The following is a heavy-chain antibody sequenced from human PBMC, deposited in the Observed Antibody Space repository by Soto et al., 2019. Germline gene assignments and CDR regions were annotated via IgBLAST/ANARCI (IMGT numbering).Heavy chain of an antibody. CDR2: INPKSGGT. CDR3: ARGDSTDCSYGVCSFFYNHDMDV. J-gene: IGHJ6*02. V-gene: IGHV1-2*04. D-gene: IGHD2-8*01. Sequence: ASVKVSCKASGYSFTDYHIHWVRQAPGQGLEWLGRINPKSGGTSTAQKFQGWVTMTMDTSISTASMELTRLTSDDTAIYYCARGDSTDCSYGVCSFFYNHDMDVWGQGTTVTVSS. CDR1: GYSFTDYH.